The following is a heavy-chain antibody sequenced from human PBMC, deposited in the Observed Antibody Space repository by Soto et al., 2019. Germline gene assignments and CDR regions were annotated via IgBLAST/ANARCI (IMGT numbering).Heavy chain of an antibody. J-gene: IGHJ4*02. CDR1: GFTFSSYW. Sequence: EVQLVESGGGLVQPGGSLRLSCAASGFTFSSYWMHWVRQAPGKGLVWVSRINSDGSSTSYADSVKGRFTISRDNAKKTLYLQMNSLRAEDTAVYYCARVRGDHGRPPIDYWGQGTLVTVSS. D-gene: IGHD2-21*02. V-gene: IGHV3-74*01. CDR3: ARVRGDHGRPPIDY. CDR2: INSDGSST.